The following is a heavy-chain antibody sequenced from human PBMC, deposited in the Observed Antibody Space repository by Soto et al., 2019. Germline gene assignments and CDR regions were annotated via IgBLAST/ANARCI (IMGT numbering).Heavy chain of an antibody. D-gene: IGHD6-13*01. V-gene: IGHV1-69*02. Sequence: QVQLVQSGAEVKKPGSSVKVSCKASAGPFSSYTISGVRQAPGQGLEWMGRIIPILRIANYAQKFQGRVTITADKSTSTAYMELSSLRSEDTAAYYCARLIAAAGTRWFDPWGQGTLVTVSS. J-gene: IGHJ5*02. CDR2: IIPILRIA. CDR1: AGPFSSYT. CDR3: ARLIAAAGTRWFDP.